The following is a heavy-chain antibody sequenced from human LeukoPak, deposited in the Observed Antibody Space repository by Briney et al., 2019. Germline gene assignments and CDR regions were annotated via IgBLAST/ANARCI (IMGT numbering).Heavy chain of an antibody. V-gene: IGHV3-23*01. CDR2: ISGSGSDT. D-gene: IGHD2-2*01. CDR3: AKCSATCYANAFDI. CDR1: GFTFSSYA. Sequence: PGGSLRLSCAVAGFTFSSYAMSWVRQAPGKGLEWVAAISGSGSDTEYADSVKGRFTISRDNSKTTLYLQMSSLRVEDTAVYYCAKCSATCYANAFDIWGQGTMVTVSS. J-gene: IGHJ3*02.